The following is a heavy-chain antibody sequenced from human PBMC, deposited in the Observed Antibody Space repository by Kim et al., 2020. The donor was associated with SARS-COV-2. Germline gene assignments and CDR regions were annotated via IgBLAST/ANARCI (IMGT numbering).Heavy chain of an antibody. J-gene: IGHJ4*02. CDR3: ARDLVTMVRGVMGY. V-gene: IGHV1-46*01. D-gene: IGHD3-10*01. Sequence: AQKCQGRVTMTRDTSTSTVYMELSSLRSEDTAVYYCARDLVTMVRGVMGYWGQGTLVTVSS.